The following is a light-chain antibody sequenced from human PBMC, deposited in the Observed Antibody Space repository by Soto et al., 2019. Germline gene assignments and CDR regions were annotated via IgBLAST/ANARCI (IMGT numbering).Light chain of an antibody. J-gene: IGLJ1*01. Sequence: QSVLTQPASVSGSPRQSITISCTGASSDVGGYTYVSWYQQHPGKAPKLMIYEVNNRPSGVSNRFSGSKSGNTASLTISGLQAEDEADYYCSSYTSSSXLYVFGTGTKVXV. CDR2: EVN. CDR3: SSYTSSSXLYV. V-gene: IGLV2-14*01. CDR1: SSDVGGYTY.